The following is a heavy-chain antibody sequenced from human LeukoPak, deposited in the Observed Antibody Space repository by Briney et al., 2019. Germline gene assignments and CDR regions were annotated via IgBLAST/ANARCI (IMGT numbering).Heavy chain of an antibody. D-gene: IGHD4-17*01. Sequence: GGSLRLSCTASGFTFSGYWTHWVRQAPGTGLVWVSRINGDGGDTGYADSVKGRFTTFRDNAKSTLYLQMNSLRAEDTAVYYCGRGKYGDFDSWGQGTLVTVSS. CDR2: INGDGGDT. J-gene: IGHJ4*02. V-gene: IGHV3-74*01. CDR3: GRGKYGDFDS. CDR1: GFTFSGYW.